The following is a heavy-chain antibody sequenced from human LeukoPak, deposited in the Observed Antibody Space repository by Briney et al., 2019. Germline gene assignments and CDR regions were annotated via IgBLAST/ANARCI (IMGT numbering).Heavy chain of an antibody. CDR2: ISSSSSYI. V-gene: IGHV3-21*01. D-gene: IGHD3-22*01. CDR3: ARDRVVVNLNAFDI. Sequence: GGSLRLSCAASGFTFSSYSMNWVRQAPGKGLEWVSSISSSSSYIYYADSVKGRFTISRDNAKNSLYPQMNSLRAEDTAVYYCARDRVVVNLNAFDIWGQGTMVTVSS. J-gene: IGHJ3*02. CDR1: GFTFSSYS.